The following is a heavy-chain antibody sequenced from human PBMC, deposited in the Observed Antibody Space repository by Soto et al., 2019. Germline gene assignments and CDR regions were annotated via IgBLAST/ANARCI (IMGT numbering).Heavy chain of an antibody. V-gene: IGHV3-33*01. CDR3: ARESGDFAYYFDY. CDR1: GFTFSSYG. J-gene: IGHJ4*02. D-gene: IGHD3-3*01. Sequence: RLSCAASGFTFSSYGMHWVRQAPGKGLEWVAVIWYDGSNKYYADSVKGRFTISRDNSKNTLYLQMNSLRAEDTAVYYCARESGDFAYYFDYWGQGTLVTVSS. CDR2: IWYDGSNK.